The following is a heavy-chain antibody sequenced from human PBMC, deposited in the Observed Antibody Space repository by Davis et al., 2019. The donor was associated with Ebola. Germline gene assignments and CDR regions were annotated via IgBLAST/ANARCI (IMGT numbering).Heavy chain of an antibody. J-gene: IGHJ2*01. D-gene: IGHD5-18*01. CDR1: GCSISGYY. CDR3: ARGTRGYSYGRYWYFDL. V-gene: IGHV4-34*01. Sequence: GSLRLSCPVSGCSISGYYWSWIRQPPGKGLEWIGEIIHSGSTNYNPSLKSRVTISVDTSKNQFSLKLSSVTAADTAVYYCARGTRGYSYGRYWYFDLWGRGTLVTVSS. CDR2: IIHSGST.